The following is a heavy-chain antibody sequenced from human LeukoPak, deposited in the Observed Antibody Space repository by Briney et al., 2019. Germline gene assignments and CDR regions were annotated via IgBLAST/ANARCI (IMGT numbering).Heavy chain of an antibody. V-gene: IGHV4-59*08. CDR2: IYYIGST. J-gene: IGHJ4*02. D-gene: IGHD5-24*01. CDR3: ARHLRWLQPFDY. CDR1: GGSISSYS. Sequence: PSETLSLTCTVSGGSISSYSWSWIRQPPGKGLEWIGYIYYIGSTNYNPSLKSRVTISVDTSKNQFSLKLSSVTAADTAVYYCARHLRWLQPFDYWGQGTLVTVSS.